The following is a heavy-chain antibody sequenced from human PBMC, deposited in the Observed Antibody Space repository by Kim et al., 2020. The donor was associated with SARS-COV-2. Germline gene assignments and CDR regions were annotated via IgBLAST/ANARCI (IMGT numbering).Heavy chain of an antibody. J-gene: IGHJ3*02. Sequence: GGSLRLSCAASGFTFSSYAMSWVRQAPGKGLEWVSAISGSGGSTYYADSVKGRFTISRDNSKNTLYLQMNSLRAEDTAVYYCAKDRVLDYDFWSGYYTRSDAFDIWGQGTMVTVSS. V-gene: IGHV3-23*01. D-gene: IGHD3-3*01. CDR1: GFTFSSYA. CDR2: ISGSGGST. CDR3: AKDRVLDYDFWSGYYTRSDAFDI.